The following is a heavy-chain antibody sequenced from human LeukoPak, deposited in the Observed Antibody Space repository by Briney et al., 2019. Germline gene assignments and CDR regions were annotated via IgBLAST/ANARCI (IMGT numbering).Heavy chain of an antibody. CDR3: ARTQSDYGRGYYFDY. D-gene: IGHD4/OR15-4a*01. CDR2: ISGSGST. J-gene: IGHJ4*02. CDR1: GDSISYFY. Sequence: PSETLSLTCSVSGDSISYFYWSWIRQAAGKGLEWIGRISGSGSTDYNASLKSRVTMSVDTSKNQLSLKLSSVTAADTAVYYCARTQSDYGRGYYFDYWGQGTLVTVSS. V-gene: IGHV4-4*07.